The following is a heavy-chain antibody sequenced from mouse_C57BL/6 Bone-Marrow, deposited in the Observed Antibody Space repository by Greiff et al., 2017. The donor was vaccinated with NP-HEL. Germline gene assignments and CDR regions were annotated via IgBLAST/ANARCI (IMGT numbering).Heavy chain of an antibody. CDR1: GYTFTSYW. CDR3: ARSSIDYYGSSYRDYAMDY. V-gene: IGHV1-69*01. CDR2: IDPSDSYT. D-gene: IGHD1-1*01. J-gene: IGHJ4*01. Sequence: QVQLQQPGAELVMPGASVKLSCKASGYTFTSYWMHWVKQRPGQGLEWIGEIDPSDSYTNYNQKFKGKSTLTVDKSSSTAYMQLSSLTSEDSAVYYCARSSIDYYGSSYRDYAMDYWGQGTSVTVSS.